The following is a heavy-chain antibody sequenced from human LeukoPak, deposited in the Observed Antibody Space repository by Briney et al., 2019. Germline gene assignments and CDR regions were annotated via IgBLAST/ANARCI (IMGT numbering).Heavy chain of an antibody. Sequence: GASVKVSCKASGGTFSSYAISWVRQAPGQGLEYMGRIIPILGIANYAQKFQGRFTMTRDTSINTAYMEVSGLRSDDTAVYYCSRGAPTIAMTGTGLDYWGQGTLVAVSS. CDR2: IIPILGIA. J-gene: IGHJ4*02. CDR1: GGTFSSYA. D-gene: IGHD6-19*01. CDR3: SRGAPTIAMTGTGLDY. V-gene: IGHV1-69*04.